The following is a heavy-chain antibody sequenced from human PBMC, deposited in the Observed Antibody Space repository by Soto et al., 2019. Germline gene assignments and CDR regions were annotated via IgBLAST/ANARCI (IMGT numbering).Heavy chain of an antibody. D-gene: IGHD6-13*01. Sequence: GESLKISCAASGFTFSSYWMSWVRQAPGKGLEWVANIKQDGSEKYYVDSVKGRFTISRDNAKNSLYLQMNSLRAEDTAVYYCAREGAAGNVYYYYYYMDVWGKGTTVTVSS. V-gene: IGHV3-7*01. CDR1: GFTFSSYW. CDR3: AREGAAGNVYYYYYYMDV. CDR2: IKQDGSEK. J-gene: IGHJ6*03.